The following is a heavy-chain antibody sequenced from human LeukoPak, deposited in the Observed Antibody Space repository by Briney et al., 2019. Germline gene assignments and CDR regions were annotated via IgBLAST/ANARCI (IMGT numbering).Heavy chain of an antibody. CDR1: GFTFSSYG. D-gene: IGHD7-27*01. J-gene: IGHJ3*02. CDR2: IWYDGTNK. V-gene: IGHV3-33*01. Sequence: GGSLRLSCAASGFTFSSYGMHWVRLAPGKGLERVAVIWYDGTNKYYADSVKGRFSISRDNSKNTLYLQMNSLRAEDTAVYYCASDKLGTDAFDIWGQGTVVTVSS. CDR3: ASDKLGTDAFDI.